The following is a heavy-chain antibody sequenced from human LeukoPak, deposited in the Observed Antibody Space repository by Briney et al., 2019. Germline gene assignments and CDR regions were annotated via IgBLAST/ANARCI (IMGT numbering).Heavy chain of an antibody. CDR2: INPSGSST. CDR3: ARGLVAAAALDY. J-gene: IGHJ4*02. V-gene: IGHV1-46*01. D-gene: IGHD6-25*01. CDR1: GYTFTSYY. Sequence: ASVKVSCKASGYTFTSYYMHWVRQAPGQGLEWMGMINPSGSSTGYAQKFQARVTMTRDTSTSTVYMELSSLRSEDTAVYYCARGLVAAAALDYWGQGTLVTVSS.